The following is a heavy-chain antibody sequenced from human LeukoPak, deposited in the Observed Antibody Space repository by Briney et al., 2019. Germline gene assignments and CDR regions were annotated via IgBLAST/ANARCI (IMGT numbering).Heavy chain of an antibody. CDR3: ARRYCGSPSRVNWLDP. Sequence: GSLGLSFAASGFTFFSYWMYRVRPAPGKGLVLVSPINGDGSSTGYADSVKGRFTISRDNAKNTLFLQMNSLRAEDTAVYYCARRYCGSPSRVNWLDPWGQGTLVTVSS. V-gene: IGHV3-74*01. J-gene: IGHJ5*02. D-gene: IGHD2-2*01. CDR2: INGDGSST. CDR1: GFTFFSYW.